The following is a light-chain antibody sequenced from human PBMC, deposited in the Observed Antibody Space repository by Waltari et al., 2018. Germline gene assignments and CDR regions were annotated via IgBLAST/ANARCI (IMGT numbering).Light chain of an antibody. CDR3: QSGDSSGAYV. V-gene: IGLV3-25*03. CDR2: KDR. J-gene: IGLJ1*01. CDR1: ALPKHS. Sequence: SYELTQPPSMSVSPGQTARITCSGAALPKHSAYWYQQKTGQAPVLVIYKDRERPSGIPERFSGSSSGTTVTLTISGVQAEDEADYYCQSGDSSGAYVFGAGTKVTVL.